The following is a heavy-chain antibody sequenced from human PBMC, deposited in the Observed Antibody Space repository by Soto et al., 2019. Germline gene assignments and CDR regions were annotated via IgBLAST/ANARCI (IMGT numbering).Heavy chain of an antibody. Sequence: WGSLRLSCAAFGFTFSSYGMHWVRQAPGKGLEWVAVISYDGSNKYYADSVKGRFTISRDNSKNTLYLQMNSLRAEDTAVYYCAKGGLGYCVCGSCYPRYYYGMDVWGQGTTVTVSS. CDR2: ISYDGSNK. V-gene: IGHV3-30*18. CDR3: AKGGLGYCVCGSCYPRYYYGMDV. CDR1: GFTFSSYG. D-gene: IGHD2-15*01. J-gene: IGHJ6*02.